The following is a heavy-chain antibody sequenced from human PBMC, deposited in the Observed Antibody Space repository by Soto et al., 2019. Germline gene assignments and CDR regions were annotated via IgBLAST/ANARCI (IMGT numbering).Heavy chain of an antibody. D-gene: IGHD2-2*01. CDR3: AAVVPAAISPLGGWFDP. V-gene: IGHV1-69*13. CDR2: IIPIFGTA. Sequence: SVKICCKAPAGPLSSYAISLVRQAPGQGLEWMGGIIPIFGTANYAQKFQGRVTITADESTSTAYMELSSLRSEDTAVYYCAAVVPAAISPLGGWFDPWGQGTLVTVSS. J-gene: IGHJ5*02. CDR1: AGPLSSYA.